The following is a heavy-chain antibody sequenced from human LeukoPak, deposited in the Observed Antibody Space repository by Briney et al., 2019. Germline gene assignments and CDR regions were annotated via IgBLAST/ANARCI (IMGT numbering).Heavy chain of an antibody. CDR2: ISPNSGGT. Sequence: ASVKVSCKASGYTFTGYYMHWVRQAPGQGLEWMGWISPNSGGTNYAQKFQGRVTMTRDTSISTAYMELSRLRSDDSAVYYCARGNHILTGYYRLYFDYWGQGTLVTVSS. J-gene: IGHJ4*02. V-gene: IGHV1-2*02. CDR3: ARGNHILTGYYRLYFDY. D-gene: IGHD3-9*01. CDR1: GYTFTGYY.